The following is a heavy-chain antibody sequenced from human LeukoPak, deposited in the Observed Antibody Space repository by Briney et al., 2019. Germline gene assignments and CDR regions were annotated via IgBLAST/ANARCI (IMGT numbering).Heavy chain of an antibody. J-gene: IGHJ3*02. D-gene: IGHD3-22*01. CDR3: ARAGIITMIAVVPYGAFDI. Sequence: SETLSLTCTVSGGSISSGGYYWSWIRQHPGKGLEWIGYIYYSGSTYYNPSLKSRVTISVDTSKNQFSLKLSSVTAADTSVYYCARAGIITMIAVVPYGAFDIWGQGTMVTVSS. V-gene: IGHV4-31*03. CDR2: IYYSGST. CDR1: GGSISSGGYY.